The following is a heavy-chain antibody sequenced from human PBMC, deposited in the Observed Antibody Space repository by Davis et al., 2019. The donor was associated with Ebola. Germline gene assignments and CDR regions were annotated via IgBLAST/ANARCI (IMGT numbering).Heavy chain of an antibody. CDR3: AREAGLSFDP. CDR1: GGSISSYY. V-gene: IGHV4-59*01. CDR2: IYYSGST. Sequence: SETLSLTCTVSGGSISSYYWSWIRQPPGQGLEWIGYIYYSGSTNYNPSLKSRVTISVDTSKNQFSLKLSSVTAADTAVYYCAREAGLSFDPWGQGTLVTVSS. D-gene: IGHD3/OR15-3a*01. J-gene: IGHJ5*02.